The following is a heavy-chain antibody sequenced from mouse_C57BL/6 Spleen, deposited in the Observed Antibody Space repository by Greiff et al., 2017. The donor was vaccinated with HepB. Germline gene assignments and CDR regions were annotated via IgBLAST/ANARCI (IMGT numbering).Heavy chain of an antibody. CDR3: ARTLLRNPYYAMDY. CDR1: GYTFTSYW. D-gene: IGHD1-2*01. J-gene: IGHJ4*01. CDR2: IDPNSGGT. Sequence: VQLQQSGAELVKPGASVKLSCKASGYTFTSYWMHWVKQRPGRGLEWIGRIDPNSGGTKYNEKFKSKATLTVDKPSSTAYMQLSSLTSEDSAVYYCARTLLRNPYYAMDYWGQGTSVTVSS. V-gene: IGHV1-72*01.